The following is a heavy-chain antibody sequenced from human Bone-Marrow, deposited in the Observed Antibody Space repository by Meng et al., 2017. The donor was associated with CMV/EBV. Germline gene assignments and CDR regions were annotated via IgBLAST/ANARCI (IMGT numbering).Heavy chain of an antibody. J-gene: IGHJ6*01. CDR1: GGTFSSYA. CDR3: ARDRTGDCSSTSCYNYYYYYGMAV. Sequence: SVKVSCKASGGTFSSYAFSWVRQAPGQGLEWMGGIIPIFAIANYAQKFQGRVTITTDESTSTAYMELSSLRSEDTAVYYCARDRTGDCSSTSCYNYYYYYGMAVWGQGHTVTSFS. CDR2: IIPIFAIA. V-gene: IGHV1-69*05. D-gene: IGHD2-2*02.